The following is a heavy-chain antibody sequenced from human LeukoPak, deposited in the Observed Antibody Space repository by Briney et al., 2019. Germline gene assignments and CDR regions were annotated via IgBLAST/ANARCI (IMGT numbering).Heavy chain of an antibody. Sequence: GGSLRLSCAASGFMISNYWMTWVRQAPGKGLEWVANINPDGSKENYVDSVKGRFTISRDNAKNSLYLQMNSLRAEDTAVYYCARVELAPYYYYMDVWGKGTTVTVSS. J-gene: IGHJ6*03. CDR2: INPDGSKE. D-gene: IGHD1-7*01. CDR3: ARVELAPYYYYMDV. V-gene: IGHV3-7*01. CDR1: GFMISNYW.